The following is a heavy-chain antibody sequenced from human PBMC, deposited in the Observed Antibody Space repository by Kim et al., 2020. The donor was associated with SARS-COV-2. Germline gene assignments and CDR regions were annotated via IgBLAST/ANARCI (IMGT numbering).Heavy chain of an antibody. CDR2: ISSSSNSI. CDR3: ARMKPGNWYFDL. D-gene: IGHD2-2*01. Sequence: GGSLRLSCAASGFTFSSYEMNWVRQAPAKGLEWVSYISSSSNSIDYADSVKGRFTISRDNAKNSLYLHMNSLRAEDTAVYYCARMKPGNWYFDLWGRGTLVTVSS. CDR1: GFTFSSYE. V-gene: IGHV3-48*03. J-gene: IGHJ2*01.